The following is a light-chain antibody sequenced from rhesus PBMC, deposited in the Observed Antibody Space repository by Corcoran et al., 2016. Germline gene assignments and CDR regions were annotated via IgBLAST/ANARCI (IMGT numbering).Light chain of an antibody. J-gene: IGKJ4*01. CDR2: KAS. CDR3: QHGYGTPLT. CDR1: ENVNNY. Sequence: DIQMTQSPSSLSASVGDRVTITCRASENVNNYLNWYQQKPGKAPKPLIYKASTLQSGVPSRFSGSGSGTDYTFTFSSLPPEDVATYYWQHGYGTPLTFSGGTKVEIK. V-gene: IGKV1-74*01.